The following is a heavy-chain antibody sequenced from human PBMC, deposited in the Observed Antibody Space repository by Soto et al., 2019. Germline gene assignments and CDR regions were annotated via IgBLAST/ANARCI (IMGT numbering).Heavy chain of an antibody. J-gene: IGHJ5*02. V-gene: IGHV4-31*03. D-gene: IGHD3-16*01. Sequence: SETLSLTCTVSGGSISSGGYYWSWIRQHPGKGLEWIGYIYYSGSTYYNPSLKSRVTISVDTSKNQFSLKLSTVTAADTAVYYCARGRNRLGWFDPWGQGTLVTVSS. CDR1: GGSISSGGYY. CDR2: IYYSGST. CDR3: ARGRNRLGWFDP.